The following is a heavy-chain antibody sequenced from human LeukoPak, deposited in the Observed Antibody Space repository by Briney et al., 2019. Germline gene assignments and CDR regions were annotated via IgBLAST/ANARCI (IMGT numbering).Heavy chain of an antibody. CDR3: ARDGRPYYMDV. CDR1: GASISNYY. J-gene: IGHJ6*03. CDR2: IYYSGST. Sequence: SETLSLTCTVSGASISNYYWTWIRQPPGKGLEWIGYIYYSGSTNYRPSLKSRVTISVDTSKNQFSLKLSSVTAADTAVYYCARDGRPYYMDVWGKGTTVTVSS. V-gene: IGHV4-59*12.